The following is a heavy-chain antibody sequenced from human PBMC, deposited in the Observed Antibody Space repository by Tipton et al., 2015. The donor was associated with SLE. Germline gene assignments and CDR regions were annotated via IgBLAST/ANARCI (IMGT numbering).Heavy chain of an antibody. J-gene: IGHJ3*02. CDR1: GYTFTSYG. Sequence: QSGPEVKKPGASVKVSCKASGYTFTSYGISWVRQAPGQGLEWMGGIIPIFGTANYAQKFQGRVTITTDESTSTAYMELSSLRSEDTAVYYCARGAWRGSYSDAFDIWGQGTMVTVSS. CDR2: IIPIFGTA. CDR3: ARGAWRGSYSDAFDI. V-gene: IGHV1-69*05. D-gene: IGHD1-26*01.